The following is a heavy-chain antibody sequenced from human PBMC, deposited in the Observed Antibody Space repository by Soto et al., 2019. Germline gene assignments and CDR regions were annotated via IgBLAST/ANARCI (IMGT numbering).Heavy chain of an antibody. CDR3: AREVATVTTNWFDP. V-gene: IGHV3-66*01. CDR1: GFTVSSNY. Sequence: PGGSLRLSCAASGFTVSSNYMSWVRQAPGKGLEWVSVIYSGGSTYYADSVKGRFTISRDNSKNTLYLQMNSLRAKDTAVYYCAREVATVTTNWFDPWGQGTLVTVSS. CDR2: IYSGGST. D-gene: IGHD4-4*01. J-gene: IGHJ5*02.